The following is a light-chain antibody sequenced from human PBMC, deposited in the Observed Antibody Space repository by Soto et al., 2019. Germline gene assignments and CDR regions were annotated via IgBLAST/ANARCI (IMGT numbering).Light chain of an antibody. J-gene: IGKJ1*01. CDR3: MQGTHWPWT. CDR2: EVS. CDR1: QSIMHSDGNTY. V-gene: IGKV2-30*02. Sequence: DVVMTQSPLSLPVTIGQPASISCRSSQSIMHSDGNTYLNWFQQRPGQSPRRLIYEVSDRDSGVPDRFSGSGSAPDFTLKISRVEAADVGAYYCMQGTHWPWTFGQGTEVEIK.